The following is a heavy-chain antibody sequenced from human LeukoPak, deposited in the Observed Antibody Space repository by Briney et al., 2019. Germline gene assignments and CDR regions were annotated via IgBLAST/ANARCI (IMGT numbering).Heavy chain of an antibody. J-gene: IGHJ4*02. CDR3: AREPRIGLWASN. Sequence: SETLSLTCTVSGGSISSYYWSWIRQPPGKGLEWIGYIYYSGTTNYNPSLKSRVTISVDTSKNQFSLKLSSVTAADTAVYYCAREPRIGLWASNWGQGTLVTVSS. D-gene: IGHD5-18*01. CDR1: GGSISSYY. V-gene: IGHV4-59*01. CDR2: IYYSGTT.